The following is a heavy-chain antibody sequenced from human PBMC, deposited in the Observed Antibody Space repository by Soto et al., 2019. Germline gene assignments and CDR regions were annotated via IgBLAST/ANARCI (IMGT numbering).Heavy chain of an antibody. CDR2: IYYSGST. CDR3: ARGDSGYYDSSGYYSY. V-gene: IGHV4-31*03. J-gene: IGHJ4*02. Sequence: QVQLQESGPGLVKPSQTLSLTCTVSGGSISSGGYYWSWIRQHPGKGLEWIGYIYYSGSTYYNPSLKSRVTISVDMSKNQFSLKLSSVTAADTAVYYCARGDSGYYDSSGYYSYWGQGTLVTVSS. D-gene: IGHD3-22*01. CDR1: GGSISSGGYY.